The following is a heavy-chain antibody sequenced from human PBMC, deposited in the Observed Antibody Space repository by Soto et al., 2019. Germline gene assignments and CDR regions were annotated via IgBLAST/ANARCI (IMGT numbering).Heavy chain of an antibody. CDR3: SIDRYGSQTLFDY. CDR1: GFTFSNYA. CDR2: IWDDGSHK. Sequence: QVHLVESGGGVVQPGRSLGLSCVASGFTFSNYAMHWVRQAPGKGLEWVAVIWDDGSHKYYGDSVRGRFTISRDNSKNTLHLQMNSLRPEDTALYYCSIDRYGSQTLFDYWGQGTLVTVSS. V-gene: IGHV3-33*01. D-gene: IGHD3-10*01. J-gene: IGHJ4*02.